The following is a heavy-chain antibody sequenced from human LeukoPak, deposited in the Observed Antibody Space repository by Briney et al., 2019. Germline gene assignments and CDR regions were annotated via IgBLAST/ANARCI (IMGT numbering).Heavy chain of an antibody. CDR3: ARGIGPYYFDY. CDR2: IYYSGST. Sequence: SETLSLTCTVSGGSISSYYWSWIRQPPGKGLEWIGYIYYSGSTNYNPSLKSRVTISVDTSKNQFSLKLSSVTAADTAVYYCARGIGPYYFDYWGQGTLVTVP. J-gene: IGHJ4*02. D-gene: IGHD2-21*01. CDR1: GGSISSYY. V-gene: IGHV4-59*01.